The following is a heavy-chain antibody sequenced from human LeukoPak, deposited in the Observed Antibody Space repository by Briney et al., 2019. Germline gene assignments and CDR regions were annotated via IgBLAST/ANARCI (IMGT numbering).Heavy chain of an antibody. CDR2: IWYDGSNK. V-gene: IGHV3-33*01. D-gene: IGHD6-13*01. CDR1: GFTFSSYG. J-gene: IGHJ4*02. CDR3: ARGAAAGGMYFDY. Sequence: GGSLRLSCAASGFTFSSYGMHWVRQAPGKGLEWVAVIWYDGSNKYYADSVKGRFTISRDNSKNTLYLQMNSLRAEDTAVYYCARGAAAGGMYFDYWGQGTLVTASS.